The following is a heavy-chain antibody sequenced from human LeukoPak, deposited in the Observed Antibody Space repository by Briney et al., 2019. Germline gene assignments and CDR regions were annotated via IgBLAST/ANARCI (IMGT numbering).Heavy chain of an antibody. CDR1: GGSISSSSYY. CDR3: ARDRGVRGVTPPLFDY. V-gene: IGHV4-39*07. Sequence: SETLSLTCTVSGGSISSSSYYWGWIRQPPGKGLEWIGNIYYSGSTYYNPSLKSRVTISVDTSKNQFSLKLSSVTAADTAVYYCARDRGVRGVTPPLFDYWGQGTLVTVSS. J-gene: IGHJ4*02. D-gene: IGHD3-10*01. CDR2: IYYSGST.